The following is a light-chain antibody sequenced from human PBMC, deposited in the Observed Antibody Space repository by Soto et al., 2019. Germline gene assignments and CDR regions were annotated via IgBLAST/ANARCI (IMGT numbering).Light chain of an antibody. J-gene: IGKJ1*01. V-gene: IGKV1-5*01. CDR2: DAS. CDR3: QQYNRYSRT. CDR1: QSISSW. Sequence: DIQMSQSPSTLSASVGDRGTITCRASQSISSWLGWYQQKPGKAPKLIIYDASSLESGVPSWFSGSGSRAEFTLTISRLQPEDFATYCRQQYNRYSRTYGQGTKVDI.